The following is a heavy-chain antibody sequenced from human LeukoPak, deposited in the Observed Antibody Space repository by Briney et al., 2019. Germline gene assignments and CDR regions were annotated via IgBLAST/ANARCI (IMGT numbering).Heavy chain of an antibody. V-gene: IGHV1-69*13. D-gene: IGHD3-9*01. Sequence: SVKVSCKASGGTFSSYAISWVRQAPGQGLEWMGGIIPIFGRANYAQKFQGRVTITADESTSTAYMELSSLRSEDTAVYYCAREGYDILSGYHYGQNWFDPWGQGTLVTVSS. J-gene: IGHJ5*02. CDR3: AREGYDILSGYHYGQNWFDP. CDR1: GGTFSSYA. CDR2: IIPIFGRA.